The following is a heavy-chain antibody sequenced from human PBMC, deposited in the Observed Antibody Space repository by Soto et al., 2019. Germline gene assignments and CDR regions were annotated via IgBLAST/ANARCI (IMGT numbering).Heavy chain of an antibody. Sequence: GGSLRLSCASSVFTFSSYAMSCVRDAPGKWLEWVSGITGGGGGSYYADSVKGRFTISRDNSKNTLYLQMNSLRAEDTAVYYCAKGRTYSSGWHYGMDVGGQVNTFTVYS. V-gene: IGHV3-23*01. CDR1: VFTFSSYA. J-gene: IGHJ6*02. CDR2: ITGGGGGS. D-gene: IGHD6-19*01. CDR3: AKGRTYSSGWHYGMDV.